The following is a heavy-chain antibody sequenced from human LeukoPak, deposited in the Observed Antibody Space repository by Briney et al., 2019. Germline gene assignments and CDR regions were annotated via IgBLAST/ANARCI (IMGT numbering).Heavy chain of an antibody. CDR1: GCTFTSYG. J-gene: IGHJ4*02. D-gene: IGHD3-10*01. CDR3: ARLPDITLIRGADFDY. CDR2: ISPYNGNT. V-gene: IGHV1-18*01. Sequence: ASVKVSCKASGCTFTSYGISWVRQAPGQGLEWVGWISPYNGNTKYAQKLQGRVTMTTDTSTRIAYMELRSLRSDDTAVYYCARLPDITLIRGADFDYWGQGTQVTVSS.